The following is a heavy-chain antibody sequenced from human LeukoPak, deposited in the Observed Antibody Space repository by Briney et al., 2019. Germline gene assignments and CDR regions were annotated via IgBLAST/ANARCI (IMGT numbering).Heavy chain of an antibody. D-gene: IGHD2-15*01. Sequence: GGSLRLSCAASGFTFSCCGMHWVRQAAGKGLEWVTVLSSDGNNQYYADSVKGRFTISGDISKNTIYLQMNSLRAEDTAVYYCAKGSGGSWALVNWPQGTLVTVSS. V-gene: IGHV3-30*18. J-gene: IGHJ4*02. CDR1: GFTFSCCG. CDR2: LSSDGNNQ. CDR3: AKGSGGSWALVN.